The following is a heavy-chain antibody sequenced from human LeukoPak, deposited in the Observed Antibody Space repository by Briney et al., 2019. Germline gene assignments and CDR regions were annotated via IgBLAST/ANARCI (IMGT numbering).Heavy chain of an antibody. CDR2: IYYSGST. D-gene: IGHD3-3*01. CDR3: ARLRVGDWFDP. J-gene: IGHJ5*02. V-gene: IGHV4-39*01. CDR1: GGSISSSSYY. Sequence: SETLSLTCTVSGGSISSSSYYWGWIRQPPGKGLEWIGSIYYSGSTYYNPSLKSRVTISVDTSKNQFSLKLSSVTAADTAAYYCARLRVGDWFDPWGQGTLVTVSS.